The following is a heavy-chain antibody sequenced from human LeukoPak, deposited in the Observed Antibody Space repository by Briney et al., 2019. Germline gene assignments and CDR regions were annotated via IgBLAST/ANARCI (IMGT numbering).Heavy chain of an antibody. J-gene: IGHJ4*02. V-gene: IGHV3-30*18. CDR2: ISYDGSNK. CDR3: AKDGGGWIDY. Sequence: PGGSLRLSCAASGFTFSSYGMHWVRQAPGKGLERVAVISYDGSNKYYADSVKGRLTISRDNSKNTLYLQMNSLRAEDTAVYYCAKDGGGWIDYWGQGTLVTVSS. D-gene: IGHD6-19*01. CDR1: GFTFSSYG.